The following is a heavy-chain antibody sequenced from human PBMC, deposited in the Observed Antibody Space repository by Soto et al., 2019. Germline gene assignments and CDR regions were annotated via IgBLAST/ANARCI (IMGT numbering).Heavy chain of an antibody. Sequence: QVQLVQSGAEVKKPGSSVKVSCKASGGTFSSYTISWVRQAPGQGLEWMGRIIPILGIANYAQKFQGRVTITADKSTSTADMELSSLRSEDTAVYYCARELGTMMIDPWGQGTLVTVSS. J-gene: IGHJ5*02. CDR1: GGTFSSYT. CDR3: ARELGTMMIDP. V-gene: IGHV1-69*08. CDR2: IIPILGIA. D-gene: IGHD3-16*01.